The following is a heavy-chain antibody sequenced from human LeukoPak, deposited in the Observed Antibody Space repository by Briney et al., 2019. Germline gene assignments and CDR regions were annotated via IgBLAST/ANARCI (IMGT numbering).Heavy chain of an antibody. CDR3: ARPARIAVAGSLDY. CDR2: ISYDGSNK. Sequence: PGGSLRLSCPAYAFTSSSYAMHWVRQAPGKGLEWVAVISYDGSNKYYADSVKGRFTISRDDSENTLYLQTNSLRSEDTAVYYCARPARIAVAGSLDYWGQGTLVTVSS. D-gene: IGHD6-19*01. CDR1: AFTSSSYA. J-gene: IGHJ4*02. V-gene: IGHV3-30*04.